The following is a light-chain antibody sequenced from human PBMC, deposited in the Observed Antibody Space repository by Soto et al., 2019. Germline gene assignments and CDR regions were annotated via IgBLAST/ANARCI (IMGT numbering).Light chain of an antibody. CDR1: SSDVGGYSY. V-gene: IGLV2-14*01. CDR2: EVR. CDR3: SSYRSGSTLVV. J-gene: IGLJ2*01. Sequence: QSVLTQPASVSGSPGQSITISCTGTSSDVGGYSYVSWYQQHPGKAPKLMIYEVRNRPSGVSNRFSGSKSGNTASLTISGLQAEDEAEYYCSSYRSGSTLVVFGGGTQLTVL.